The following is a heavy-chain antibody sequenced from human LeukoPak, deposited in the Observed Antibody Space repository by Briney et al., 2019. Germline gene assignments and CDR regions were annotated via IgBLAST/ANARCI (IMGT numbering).Heavy chain of an antibody. CDR3: ASGDDYSNYYFNC. CDR2: IYYSGTT. CDR1: GVSLSSSY. D-gene: IGHD4-11*01. J-gene: IGHJ4*02. V-gene: IGHV4-59*01. Sequence: SETLSLTCTVSGVSLSSSYWSWIRQPPGKGLEWIGYIYYSGTTSYNPSLKSRVTISVDTSRNQFSLRLAFVTAADTAVYYCASGDDYSNYYFNCWGQGTLVTVSS.